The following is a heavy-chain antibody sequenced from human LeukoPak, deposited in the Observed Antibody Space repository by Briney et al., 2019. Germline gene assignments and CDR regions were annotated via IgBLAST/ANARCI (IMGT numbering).Heavy chain of an antibody. V-gene: IGHV4-31*11. D-gene: IGHD5-24*01. CDR2: IYCSGST. CDR3: ARDRWATRSSVVYRAYFDY. J-gene: IGHJ4*02. Sequence: SETLSLTCAVSGGSISSGGYYWSWIRQHPGKGLECIGYIYCSGSTYYNPSLKSRVTISVDTSKNQFSLKLSSVTAADTAVYYCARDRWATRSSVVYRAYFDYWGQGTLVTVSS. CDR1: GGSISSGGYY.